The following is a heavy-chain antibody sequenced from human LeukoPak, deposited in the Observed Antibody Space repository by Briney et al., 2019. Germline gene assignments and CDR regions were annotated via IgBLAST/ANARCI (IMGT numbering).Heavy chain of an antibody. CDR3: ARDATAGLFDF. CDR1: GFTFSSYW. J-gene: IGHJ4*02. Sequence: TGGSLRLSCAASGFTFSSYWMHWVRQAPGKGLVWVSRINSDGSSTTYADSVKGRFTISSDNAKNTLYLQMSSLRADDTAVYYCARDATAGLFDFWGQGTLVTVSS. CDR2: INSDGSST. V-gene: IGHV3-74*01. D-gene: IGHD6-13*01.